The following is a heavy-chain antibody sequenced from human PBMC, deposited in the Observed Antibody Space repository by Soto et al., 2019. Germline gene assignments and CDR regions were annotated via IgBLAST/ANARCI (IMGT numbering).Heavy chain of an antibody. CDR2: ISSTGSST. CDR3: AKWIAARPDYYYYMDV. CDR1: GITFSGYA. D-gene: IGHD6-6*01. Sequence: GGSLRLSCAVAGITFSGYAMSWVRQAPGKGLEWVSTISSTGSSTYYADSVKGRFPISRDNSKNTLYLQMNSLRAEDTVVYYCAKWIAARPDYYYYMDVWGKGTTVTVSS. J-gene: IGHJ6*03. V-gene: IGHV3-23*01.